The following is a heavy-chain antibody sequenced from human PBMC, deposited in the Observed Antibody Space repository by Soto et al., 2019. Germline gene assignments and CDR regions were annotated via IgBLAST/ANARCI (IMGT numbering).Heavy chain of an antibody. Sequence: GGSLRLSCAASGFTLSTYRMSWVRQAPGKGLEWVANIKQDGSEKHYVDSVKGRFTISRDNAKNSLYLQMNSLRAEDTAVYYCARDGAPGHYYGVDVWGQGTTVTSSS. J-gene: IGHJ6*02. V-gene: IGHV3-7*03. CDR3: ARDGAPGHYYGVDV. CDR1: GFTLSTYR. CDR2: IKQDGSEK. D-gene: IGHD3-10*01.